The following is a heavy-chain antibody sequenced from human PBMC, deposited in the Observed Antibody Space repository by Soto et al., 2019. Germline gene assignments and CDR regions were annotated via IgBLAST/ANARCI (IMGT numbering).Heavy chain of an antibody. D-gene: IGHD3-10*01. V-gene: IGHV3-23*01. J-gene: IGHJ3*02. Sequence: EAQLLQSGGGLVPPGGSLRLSCVASGFAFGNYPMAWVRQTPGKGLQWISTISGSGGMTDYEDSVRGRFTVSIDHSKGTVHLQMTSLRADDTAVYYCAKDRTMARGIRAFDIWGQGTTVTISS. CDR1: GFAFGNYP. CDR3: AKDRTMARGIRAFDI. CDR2: ISGSGGMT.